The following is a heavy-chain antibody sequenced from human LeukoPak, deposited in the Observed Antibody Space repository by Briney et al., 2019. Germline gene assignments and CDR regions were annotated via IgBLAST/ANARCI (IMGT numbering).Heavy chain of an antibody. Sequence: ASVKVSCKASGYTFTGYYMHWVRQAPGQGLEWMGWINPNSGGTNYAQKFQGRVTMTRDTSISTAYMELSRLRSDDTAVYYCARDSAHYDILTGYDYWGQGTLVTVSS. CDR1: GYTFTGYY. J-gene: IGHJ4*02. CDR3: ARDSAHYDILTGYDY. CDR2: INPNSGGT. D-gene: IGHD3-9*01. V-gene: IGHV1-2*02.